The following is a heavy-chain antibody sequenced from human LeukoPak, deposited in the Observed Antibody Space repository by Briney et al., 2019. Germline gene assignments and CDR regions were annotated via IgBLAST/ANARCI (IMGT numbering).Heavy chain of an antibody. V-gene: IGHV3-33*01. CDR3: VRDLSGFDY. CDR2: IWSDGSNK. J-gene: IGHJ4*02. D-gene: IGHD1-26*01. Sequence: GRPLRLSCAASGFTFSSRGMHWVRQAPGKGLEWVAVIWSDGSNKFYADSVKGRFTISRDNSKNTLYLQMNSLRVEDTAVYFCVRDLSGFDYWGQGTLVTVSS. CDR1: GFTFSSRG.